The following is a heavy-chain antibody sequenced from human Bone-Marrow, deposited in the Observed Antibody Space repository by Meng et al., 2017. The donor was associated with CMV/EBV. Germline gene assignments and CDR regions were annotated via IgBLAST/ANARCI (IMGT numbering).Heavy chain of an antibody. CDR1: GSTCTDYY. CDR2: INHNNGGK. V-gene: IGHV1-2*02. Sequence: QVQLLQSGAEVKRPGASLKVSCKASGSTCTDYYMHWVRQAPGDGLGWVGWINHNNGGKNSAQRFQGRVTMTRDTSTSTAYMELSALRSDDTAVYYCARARTPYDLWGRGTLVTVSS. CDR3: ARARTPYDL. J-gene: IGHJ2*01.